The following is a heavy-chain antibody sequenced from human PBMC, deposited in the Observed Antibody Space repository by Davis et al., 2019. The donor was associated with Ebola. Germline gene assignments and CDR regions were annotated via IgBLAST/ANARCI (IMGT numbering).Heavy chain of an antibody. CDR1: GFTFSSYA. CDR3: ARLLGCSSTSCFLYYYYGMDV. CDR2: ISSSGSTI. V-gene: IGHV3-48*03. J-gene: IGHJ6*02. Sequence: GESLKISCAASGFTFSSYAMSWVRQAPGKGLEWVSYISSSGSTIYYADSVKGRFTISRDNAKNSLYLQMNSLRAEDTAVYYCARLLGCSSTSCFLYYYYGMDVWGQGTTVTVSS. D-gene: IGHD2-2*01.